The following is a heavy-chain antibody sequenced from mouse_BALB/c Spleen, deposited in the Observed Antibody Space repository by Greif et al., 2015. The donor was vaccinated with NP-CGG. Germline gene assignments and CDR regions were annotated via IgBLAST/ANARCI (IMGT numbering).Heavy chain of an antibody. D-gene: IGHD2-4*01. J-gene: IGHJ4*01. CDR2: ISSGSSTI. V-gene: IGHV5-17*02. Sequence: EVKLVESGGGLVQPGGSRKLSCAASGFTFSSFGMHWVRQAPEKGLEWVAYISSGSSTIYYADTVKGRFTISRDNPKNTLFLQMTSLRSEETAMYYCARQGLRRWTMDYWGQGTSVTVSS. CDR3: ARQGLRRWTMDY. CDR1: GFTFSSFG.